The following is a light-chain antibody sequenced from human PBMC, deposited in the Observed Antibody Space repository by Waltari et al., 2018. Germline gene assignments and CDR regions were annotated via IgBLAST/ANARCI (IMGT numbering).Light chain of an antibody. CDR2: SNN. CDR1: SSHIGRNT. V-gene: IGLV1-44*01. J-gene: IGLJ2*01. CDR3: AAWDDSLVV. Sequence: QSVLTQPPSASGTPGQRVTISCSGSSSHIGRNTVNWYQQLPGTAPKLLIYSNNQRPSGVPDRFSGSKSGTSASLAISGLQSEDEADYYCAAWDDSLVVFGGGTKLTVL.